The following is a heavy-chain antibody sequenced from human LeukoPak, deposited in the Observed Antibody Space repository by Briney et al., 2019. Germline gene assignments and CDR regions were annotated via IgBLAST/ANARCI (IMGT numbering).Heavy chain of an antibody. J-gene: IGHJ4*02. Sequence: SGGSLRLSCAASGFSVSDKYMTWVRQAPGKGLEWVSIIYSGGSAFHAASVKGRFTISRDTSKNTLYLQMNSLRPEDTAVYYCARGPHGIQLWHYFDYWGQGTLVTVSS. V-gene: IGHV3-66*02. CDR1: GFSVSDKY. CDR3: ARGPHGIQLWHYFDY. D-gene: IGHD5-18*01. CDR2: IYSGGSA.